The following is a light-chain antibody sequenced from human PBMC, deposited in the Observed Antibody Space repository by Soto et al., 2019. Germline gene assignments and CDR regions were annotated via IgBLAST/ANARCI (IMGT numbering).Light chain of an antibody. CDR2: GND. CDR1: SPNIGAGYE. J-gene: IGLJ1*01. V-gene: IGLV1-40*01. Sequence: QAVLTQPPSVSGAPGQRVTISCTGTSPNIGAGYEVHWYHQLPGTAPKLLVSGNDNRPSGVPDRLSASKSGTSGSLAITGLQAEDEGHYYCQSYDRGLTAYVFGTGTKVTVL. CDR3: QSYDRGLTAYV.